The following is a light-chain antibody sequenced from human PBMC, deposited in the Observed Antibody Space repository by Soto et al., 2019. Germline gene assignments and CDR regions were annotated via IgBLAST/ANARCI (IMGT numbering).Light chain of an antibody. CDR1: QTVASN. J-gene: IGKJ2*01. CDR2: GAS. V-gene: IGKV3-15*01. Sequence: EIVMTQSPATLSLSPGERATLSCRACQTVASNIAWYQQKPGQAPRLLIHGASTRATGVSARFSGTGSGTEFTLTISSLQSEDFAVYYCQQYHNWPPQYTFGQGTRLQIK. CDR3: QQYHNWPPQYT.